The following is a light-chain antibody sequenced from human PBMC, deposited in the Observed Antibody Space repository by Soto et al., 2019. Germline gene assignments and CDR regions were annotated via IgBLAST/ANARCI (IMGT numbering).Light chain of an antibody. V-gene: IGKV3-15*01. CDR2: DTS. Sequence: EIVLTQSPATLSVSPGERATLSCRASQSVSSNLAWYQQKPGQAPRHLIYDTSSRATGFPARFSGSGSGTEFTLTISSLQSEDFAVYYCQQSNNWPPYTFGQGTKLEIK. J-gene: IGKJ2*01. CDR1: QSVSSN. CDR3: QQSNNWPPYT.